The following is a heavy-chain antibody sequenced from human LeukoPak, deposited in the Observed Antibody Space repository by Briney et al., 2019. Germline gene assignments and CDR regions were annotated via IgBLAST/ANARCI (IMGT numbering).Heavy chain of an antibody. J-gene: IGHJ4*02. CDR1: AFTFSSYA. CDR2: FSGRGGST. Sequence: PGGSLRLACAASAFTFSSYAMSWVRQAPGKGLEWVSAFSGRGGSTYYADSVKGRFTISRDNSKNTLYLQMDSLRAEDTAVYYCATLGDSGASQGKNTDFDYWGQGTLVTVSS. V-gene: IGHV3-23*01. CDR3: ATLGDSGASQGKNTDFDY. D-gene: IGHD3-10*01.